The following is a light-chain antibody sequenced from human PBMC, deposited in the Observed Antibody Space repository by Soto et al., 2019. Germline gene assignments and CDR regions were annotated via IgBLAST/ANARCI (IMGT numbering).Light chain of an antibody. Sequence: IVLTQSPCTLSLSPGERAALSCRASQSVTKYLAWYHQKPGQAPRLLIFDTSNRATGIPARFSGSGSGTDFTLTISSLESEDSGIYYCQQRYNWLTFGGGSKVDI. CDR1: QSVTKY. V-gene: IGKV3-11*01. CDR2: DTS. CDR3: QQRYNWLT. J-gene: IGKJ4*01.